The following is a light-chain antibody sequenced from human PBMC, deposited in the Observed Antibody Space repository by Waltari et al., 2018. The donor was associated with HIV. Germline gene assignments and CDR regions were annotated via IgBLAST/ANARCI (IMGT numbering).Light chain of an antibody. CDR1: ESVGSN. V-gene: IGKV3-15*01. Sequence: MTQSPATLSVSPGERATLSCRASESVGSNVAWYQQIPGQAPRLLIYGASTRATGFPARFSGSGSGTEFTLTISSLQSEDFVVYYCQQYNNWPPWTFGQGTKVEVK. CDR2: GAS. J-gene: IGKJ1*01. CDR3: QQYNNWPPWT.